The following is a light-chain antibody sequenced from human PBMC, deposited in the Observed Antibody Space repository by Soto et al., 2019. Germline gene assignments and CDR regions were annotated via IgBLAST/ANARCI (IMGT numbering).Light chain of an antibody. V-gene: IGKV3-15*01. CDR2: GAS. CDR3: QEYNNWWT. Sequence: IVMTQSPATLSVSPGERATLSCRASQSLNNNLAWYQQKGGQAPRLLIYGASTRATGIPARFSGSGSGTEFTLTISSLEAEDSAIYYCQEYNNWWTFGQGTKVDI. CDR1: QSLNNN. J-gene: IGKJ1*01.